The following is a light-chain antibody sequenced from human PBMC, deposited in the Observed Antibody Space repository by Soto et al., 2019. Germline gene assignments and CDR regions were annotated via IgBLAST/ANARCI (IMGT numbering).Light chain of an antibody. Sequence: QPVLTQPASVSGSPGQSITISCTGTSSDVGSYNLVSWYQQHPGKAPKLMIYEGSKRPSGVSNRFSGSKSGNTASLIISGLQAEDEADYYCCSYAGSSTFVVFGGGTQLTVL. CDR2: EGS. V-gene: IGLV2-23*03. CDR1: SSDVGSYNL. CDR3: CSYAGSSTFVV. J-gene: IGLJ2*01.